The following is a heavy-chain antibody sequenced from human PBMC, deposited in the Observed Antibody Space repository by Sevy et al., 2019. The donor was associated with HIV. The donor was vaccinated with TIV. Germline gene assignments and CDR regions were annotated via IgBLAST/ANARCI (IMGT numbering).Heavy chain of an antibody. J-gene: IGHJ4*02. Sequence: GGSLRLSCAASGFAFDDYAMHWVRHAPGKGLEWVSGISWNSNSVAYADSVKGRFTISRDNAKNSLYLQMNSLRPADTALYYCAKADGDSSGYYGLGGSWGQGTLVTVSS. CDR3: AKADGDSSGYYGLGGS. V-gene: IGHV3-9*01. CDR1: GFAFDDYA. CDR2: ISWNSNSV. D-gene: IGHD3-22*01.